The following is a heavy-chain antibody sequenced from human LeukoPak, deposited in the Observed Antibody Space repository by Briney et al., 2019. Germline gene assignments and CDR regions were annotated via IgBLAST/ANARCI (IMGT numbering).Heavy chain of an antibody. CDR2: IHYSGST. J-gene: IGHJ4*02. D-gene: IGHD6-13*01. CDR3: ARAGPSSWYFNDY. V-gene: IGHV4-59*12. CDR1: GGSISSYY. Sequence: SETLSLTCTVSGGSISSYYWSWIRQPPGKGLEWIGYIHYSGSTNHNPSLKSRVTISVDTSKNQFSLKLSSVTAADTAVYYCARAGPSSWYFNDYWGQGTLVTVSS.